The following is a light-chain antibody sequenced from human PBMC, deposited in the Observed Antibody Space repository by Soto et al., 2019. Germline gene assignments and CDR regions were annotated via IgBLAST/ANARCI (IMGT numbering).Light chain of an antibody. Sequence: DIQMTQSPSSLSAAVGDRVTITCRASQSITSYLNWYQQKPGKAPKLLIYDASSLQSGVPSRFSGSGSGTDFTRTISSLQPEDFATYYCQQSYSTLGLTFGGGTKVEIK. CDR1: QSITSY. CDR3: QQSYSTLGLT. V-gene: IGKV1-39*01. CDR2: DAS. J-gene: IGKJ4*01.